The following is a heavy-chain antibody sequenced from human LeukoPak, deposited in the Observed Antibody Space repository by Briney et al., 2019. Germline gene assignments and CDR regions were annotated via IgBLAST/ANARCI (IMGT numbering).Heavy chain of an antibody. Sequence: PSETLSLTCTVSGGSISSYYWSWIRQPPGKGLEWIGYIYYSGSTNYNPSLKSRVTISVDTSKNQFSLKLSSVTAADTAVYYCARERTGDGYIDYWGQGTLVTVSS. J-gene: IGHJ4*02. CDR3: ARERTGDGYIDY. CDR2: IYYSGST. D-gene: IGHD1-14*01. CDR1: GGSISSYY. V-gene: IGHV4-59*01.